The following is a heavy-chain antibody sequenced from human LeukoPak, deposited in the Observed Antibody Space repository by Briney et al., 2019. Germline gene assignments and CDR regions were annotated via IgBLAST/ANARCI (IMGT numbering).Heavy chain of an antibody. Sequence: TTSETLSLTCTVSGGSISSSSYYWGWIRQPPGKGLEWIGSIYYSGSTYYNPSLKSRVTISVDTSKNQFSLKLSSVTAADTAVYYCARRYGPTFTYYYDSSGYPLDAFDIWGQGTMVTVSS. CDR1: GGSISSSSYY. J-gene: IGHJ3*02. CDR3: ARRYGPTFTYYYDSSGYPLDAFDI. V-gene: IGHV4-39*01. D-gene: IGHD3-22*01. CDR2: IYYSGST.